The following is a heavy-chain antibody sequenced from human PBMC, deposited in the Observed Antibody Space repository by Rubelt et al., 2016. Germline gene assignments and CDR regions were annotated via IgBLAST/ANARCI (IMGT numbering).Heavy chain of an antibody. Sequence: QVQLQESGPGLVKPSETQSLTCTVSGGSISSYYWSWIRQPPGKGLEWIGYIYYSGSTHYNPSLKSRVTISVDTSKNQFSLTLSSVTAAETAVYYCARAPITLIRFDYWGQGTLVTVSS. J-gene: IGHJ4*02. D-gene: IGHD3-22*01. CDR3: ARAPITLIRFDY. CDR2: IYYSGST. V-gene: IGHV4-59*01. CDR1: GGSISSYY.